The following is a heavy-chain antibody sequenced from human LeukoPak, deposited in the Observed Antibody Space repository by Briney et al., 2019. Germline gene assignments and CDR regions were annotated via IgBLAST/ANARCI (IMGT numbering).Heavy chain of an antibody. CDR2: LSASGAAT. V-gene: IGHV3-23*01. CDR1: GFTFSRLW. D-gene: IGHD3-9*01. Sequence: PGGSLRLSCETSGFTFSRLWMTWVRQAPGKGLEWVSALSASGAATKYADSVQGRFTISRDNSKNTVSLQMSGLRAEDTATYYCAKPVTDYDILTGYDYWGQGTLVTVSS. J-gene: IGHJ4*02. CDR3: AKPVTDYDILTGYDY.